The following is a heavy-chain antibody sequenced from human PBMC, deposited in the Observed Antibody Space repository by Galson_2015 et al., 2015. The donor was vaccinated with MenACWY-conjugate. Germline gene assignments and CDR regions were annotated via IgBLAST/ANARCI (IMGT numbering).Heavy chain of an antibody. CDR1: GFTFSSYS. D-gene: IGHD4-11*01. CDR2: ITTSGDAV. J-gene: IGHJ5*02. CDR3: ARDSPYSTTWVNWFDP. Sequence: SLRLSCAASGFTFSSYSMIWVRQSPGKGLEWVSAITTSGDAVFYADSVKGRLTISRDNAKSSLYLQMNSLGADDTAVYYCARDSPYSTTWVNWFDPWGQGTLVTVSS. V-gene: IGHV3-21*06.